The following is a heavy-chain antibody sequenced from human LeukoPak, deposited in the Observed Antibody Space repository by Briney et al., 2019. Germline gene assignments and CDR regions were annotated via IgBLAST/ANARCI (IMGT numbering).Heavy chain of an antibody. CDR1: GGTFSSYA. Sequence: VKVSCKASGGTFSSYAISWVRQAPGQGLEWMGGIIPIFGTANYAQKFQGRVTITADESTSTAYMELSSLRSEDTAVYYCARGGSRAARDWFDPWGQGTLVTVSS. J-gene: IGHJ5*02. CDR2: IIPIFGTA. D-gene: IGHD6-6*01. CDR3: ARGGSRAARDWFDP. V-gene: IGHV1-69*13.